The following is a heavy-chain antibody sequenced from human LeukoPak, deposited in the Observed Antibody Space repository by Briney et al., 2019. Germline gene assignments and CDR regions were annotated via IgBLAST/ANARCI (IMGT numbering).Heavy chain of an antibody. D-gene: IGHD1-26*01. V-gene: IGHV3-23*01. J-gene: IGHJ3*02. CDR1: GFTFSSYG. Sequence: GGSLRLSCAASGFTFSSYGMSWVRQAPGKGPEWVSAISGSGGSTYYADSVKGRFTISKDNSKNTLYLQMNSLRAEDTAVYYCAKGRSGSHYDAFDIWGQGTMVTVSS. CDR3: AKGRSGSHYDAFDI. CDR2: ISGSGGST.